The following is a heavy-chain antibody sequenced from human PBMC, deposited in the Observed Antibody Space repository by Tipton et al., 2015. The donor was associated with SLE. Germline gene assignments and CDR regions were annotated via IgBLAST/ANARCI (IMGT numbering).Heavy chain of an antibody. CDR2: IYTSGST. CDR1: GGSISSGSYY. V-gene: IGHV4-61*02. CDR3: AREQDYYGSGREGGFDY. Sequence: TLSLTCTVSGGSISSGSYYWSWIRQPAGKGLEWIGRIYTSGSTNYNPSLKSRVTISVDTSKNQFSLKLSSVTAADTAVYYCAREQDYYGSGREGGFDYWGQGTLVTVSS. J-gene: IGHJ4*02. D-gene: IGHD3-10*01.